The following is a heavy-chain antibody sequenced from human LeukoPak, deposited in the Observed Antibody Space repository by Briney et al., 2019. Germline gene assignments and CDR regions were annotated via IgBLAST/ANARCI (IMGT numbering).Heavy chain of an antibody. J-gene: IGHJ4*02. CDR2: INPNSGGT. CDR1: GGTFSSYA. CDR3: ARVQRYNWNYHFDY. Sequence: ASVKVSCKASGGTFSSYAISWVRQAPGQGLEWMGWINPNSGGTNYAQKFQGRVTMTRDTSISTAYMELSRLRSDDTAVYYCARVQRYNWNYHFDYWGQETLVTVSS. V-gene: IGHV1-2*02. D-gene: IGHD1-7*01.